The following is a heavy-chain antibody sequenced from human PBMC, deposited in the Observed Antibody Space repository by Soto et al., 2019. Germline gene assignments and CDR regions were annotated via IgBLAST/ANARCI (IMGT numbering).Heavy chain of an antibody. D-gene: IGHD5-18*01. J-gene: IGHJ5*02. V-gene: IGHV1-8*01. CDR2: MNPNSGNT. CDR3: ARVRSYGKGKLPWFDP. Sequence: ASVKVSCKASGYTFTIYDINWVRQATGEGLEWMGWMNPNSGNTGYAQKFQGRVTMTRNTSISTAYMELSSLRSEDTAVYYCARVRSYGKGKLPWFDPWGQGTLVTVSS. CDR1: GYTFTIYD.